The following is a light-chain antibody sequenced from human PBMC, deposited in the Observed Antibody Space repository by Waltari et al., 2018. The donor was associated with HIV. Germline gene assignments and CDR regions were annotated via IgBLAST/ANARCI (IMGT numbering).Light chain of an antibody. CDR2: EVS. Sequence: QSALTHPPSVSGSPGPSITLSCTGTSSDVGGYNLVPWYQQHPGKAPKLRIYEVSKRPSGVSNRFSGSKSGNTASLTISGLQAEDEADYYCCAYAGSTTYVIFGGGTKLTVL. J-gene: IGLJ2*01. CDR1: SSDVGGYNL. V-gene: IGLV2-23*02. CDR3: CAYAGSTTYVI.